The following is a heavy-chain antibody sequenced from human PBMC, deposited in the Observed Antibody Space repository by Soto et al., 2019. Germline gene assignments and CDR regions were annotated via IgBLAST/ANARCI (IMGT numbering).Heavy chain of an antibody. D-gene: IGHD3-22*01. CDR1: GYTFTSYG. V-gene: IGHV1-18*04. Sequence: AAVKVSCKASGYTFTSYGISWVRQAPGQGREWMGWISAYNGNTNYAQKLQGRVTMTTDTSTSTAYMELRSLRSDDTAVYYCARDGTYYYDSSGPGFDYWGQGTLVTVSS. CDR2: ISAYNGNT. CDR3: ARDGTYYYDSSGPGFDY. J-gene: IGHJ4*02.